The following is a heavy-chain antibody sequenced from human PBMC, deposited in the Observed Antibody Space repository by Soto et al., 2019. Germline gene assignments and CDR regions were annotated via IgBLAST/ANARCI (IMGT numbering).Heavy chain of an antibody. J-gene: IGHJ3*02. D-gene: IGHD3-9*01. CDR2: INPNGGST. CDR3: ARADYDILTGYYGSFAFDI. Sequence: GASVKVSCKAPADTFTSYYIHWVRQAPGHGLEWMGIINPNGGSTRFAQTFQGRITMTTDTSTSTVYMELRSLRSKDTAVYYCARADYDILTGYYGSFAFDIWGQGTMVTVSS. CDR1: ADTFTSYY. V-gene: IGHV1-46*01.